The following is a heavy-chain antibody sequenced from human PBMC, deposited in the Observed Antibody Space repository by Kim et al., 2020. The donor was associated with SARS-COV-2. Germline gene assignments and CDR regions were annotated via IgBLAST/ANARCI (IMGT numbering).Heavy chain of an antibody. CDR2: ISSSSSYT. V-gene: IGHV3-11*05. CDR1: GFTFSDYY. Sequence: GGSLRLSCAASGFTFSDYYMSWIRQAPGKGLEWVSYISSSSSYTNYADSVKGRLTISRDNAKNSLYLQMNSLRAEDTAVYYCSRVGYDYVWGSYRDYYYYDGMDVWGQGTTVTVSS. D-gene: IGHD3-16*02. CDR3: SRVGYDYVWGSYRDYYYYDGMDV. J-gene: IGHJ6*02.